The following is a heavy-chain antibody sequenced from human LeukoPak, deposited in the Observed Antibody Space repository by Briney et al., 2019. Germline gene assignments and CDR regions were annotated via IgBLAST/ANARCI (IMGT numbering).Heavy chain of an antibody. CDR3: AKAPVTSRRGAFCYPLDS. V-gene: IGHV3-53*01. CDR2: IYSGGSR. D-gene: IGHD2-15*01. J-gene: IGHJ4*02. CDR1: GFTVSSNY. Sequence: GGSLRLSCAASGFTVSSNYMSWVRQAPGKGLEWVSVIYSGGSRYYADSVKGRFTISRDNSKNTMYLQMNSLRTEDAAIYYCAKAPVTSRRGAFCYPLDSWGQGTLVTVSS.